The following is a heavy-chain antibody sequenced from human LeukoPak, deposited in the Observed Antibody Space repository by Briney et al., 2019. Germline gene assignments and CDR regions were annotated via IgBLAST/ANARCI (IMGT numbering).Heavy chain of an antibody. CDR3: ASAGSYSGSRSFDY. J-gene: IGHJ4*02. CDR1: GYTFTGYY. V-gene: IGHV1-2*02. Sequence: GASVKVSCKASGYTFTGYYMHWVRQAPGQGLEWMGWINPNSGGTNYAQKFQGRVTMTRDTSINTAYMELSRLRSDDTAVYYCASAGSYSGSRSFDYWGQGTLVTVSS. D-gene: IGHD1-26*01. CDR2: INPNSGGT.